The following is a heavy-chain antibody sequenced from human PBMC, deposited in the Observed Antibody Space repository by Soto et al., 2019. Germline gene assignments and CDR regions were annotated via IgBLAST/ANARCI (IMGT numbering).Heavy chain of an antibody. CDR3: ARWQTPPAWVYYYYGMDV. CDR1: GLMFSTFA. V-gene: IGHV3-30-3*01. Sequence: SLRVTCAASGLMFSTFATGSFRQTPGKGLEWVSGISCGGGNKYYADSVKGRFTISRDNSKNTLYLQMNSLRAEDTAVYYCARWQTPPAWVYYYYGMDVWGQGTTVTVSS. CDR2: ISCGGGNK. D-gene: IGHD1-26*01. J-gene: IGHJ6*02.